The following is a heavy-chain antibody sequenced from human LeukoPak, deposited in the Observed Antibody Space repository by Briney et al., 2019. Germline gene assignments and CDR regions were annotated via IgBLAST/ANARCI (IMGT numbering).Heavy chain of an antibody. CDR2: ISSSGSTI. D-gene: IGHD2-15*01. CDR3: AGAACGGSICYPDRHMDL. CDR1: GFTFSSYE. V-gene: IGHV3-48*03. Sequence: GGSLRLSCAASGFTFSSYEMNWVRQAPGKGLEWVSYISSSGSTIYYADSVKGRFTISRDNAKNSLYLQMNSLRAEDTAVYYCAGAACGGSICYPDRHMDLWGKGTTVTISS. J-gene: IGHJ6*03.